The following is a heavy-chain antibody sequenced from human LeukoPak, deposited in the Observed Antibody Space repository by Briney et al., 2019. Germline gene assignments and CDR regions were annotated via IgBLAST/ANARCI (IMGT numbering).Heavy chain of an antibody. V-gene: IGHV3-21*06. Sequence: GGSLRLSCAASGFTFSSYAIQWVRQAPGKGLEWVSSISSSGSYIYYADSVKGRFTISRDNAKNSLDLQMNSLRVEYTAVYYCARLQWLQTGRDFLDYWGQGTLVTVSS. CDR1: GFTFSSYA. J-gene: IGHJ4*02. CDR3: ARLQWLQTGRDFLDY. CDR2: ISSSGSYI. D-gene: IGHD6-19*01.